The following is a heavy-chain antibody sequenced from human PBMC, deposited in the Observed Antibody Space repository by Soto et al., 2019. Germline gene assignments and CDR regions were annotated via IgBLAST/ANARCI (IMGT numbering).Heavy chain of an antibody. CDR3: ARGLQYYYGSGSDY. D-gene: IGHD3-10*01. CDR2: MNPNSGNT. CDR1: GYTFTSYD. J-gene: IGHJ4*02. Sequence: ASVKVSCKASGYTFTSYDINWVRQATGQGLEWMGWMNPNSGNTGYAQKFQGRVTMTRNTSISTAYMELSSLRSEDTAVYYCARGLQYYYGSGSDYWGQGTLVTVSS. V-gene: IGHV1-8*02.